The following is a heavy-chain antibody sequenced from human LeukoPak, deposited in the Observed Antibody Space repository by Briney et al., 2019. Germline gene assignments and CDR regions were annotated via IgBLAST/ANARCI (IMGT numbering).Heavy chain of an antibody. D-gene: IGHD3-3*02. J-gene: IGHJ4*02. CDR3: TRPHGHELALDY. Sequence: PGGSLRLSCAASGFTFSSYSMNWVRQAPGKGLEWVSYISSSSTIYYADSVKGRFTISRDNAKNALYLQMNSLRAEDRAVYYCTRPHGHELALDYWGQGTLVSVSS. CDR2: ISSSSTI. V-gene: IGHV3-48*01. CDR1: GFTFSSYS.